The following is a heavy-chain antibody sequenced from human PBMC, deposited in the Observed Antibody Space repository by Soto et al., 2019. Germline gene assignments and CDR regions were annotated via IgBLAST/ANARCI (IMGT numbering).Heavy chain of an antibody. J-gene: IGHJ6*02. V-gene: IGHV1-69*12. Sequence: QVQLVQSGAEVKKPGSSVKVSCKVSGGTFSNYAIDWVRLAPGHGLEWMGGIVPIFGTTHYTQKFQGRATIIADDSTTTAYLEMSSLKSEDTAIYYWARVEAVAGLYNYHGLDVWGQGTAVTVSS. CDR1: GGTFSNYA. D-gene: IGHD6-19*01. CDR3: ARVEAVAGLYNYHGLDV. CDR2: IVPIFGTT.